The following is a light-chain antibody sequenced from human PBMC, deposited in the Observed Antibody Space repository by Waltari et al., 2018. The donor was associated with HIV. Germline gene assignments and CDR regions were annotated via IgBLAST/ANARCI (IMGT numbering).Light chain of an antibody. CDR1: SSDVGSYNL. CDR2: EVF. J-gene: IGLJ2*01. Sequence: QSALTQPASVSGSFGQSITISCTGSSSDVGSYNLVSWYQHHPGKAPKLILYEVFQRPSGVSNRFSGSKSGNSASLTVSGLQAEDEGHYYCCSYAGSRIPFGGGTKLTVL. V-gene: IGLV2-23*02. CDR3: CSYAGSRIP.